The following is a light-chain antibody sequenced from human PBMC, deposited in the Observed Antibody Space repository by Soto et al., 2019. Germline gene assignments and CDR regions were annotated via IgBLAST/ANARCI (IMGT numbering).Light chain of an antibody. CDR2: DAS. Sequence: EIVLTQSPGTLSLSPGESATLSCRASQSVSSSYLAWYQQKPGQAPRLLIYDASSRATGIPDRFSGSGSGTDFTLTISRLEPEDFAVYLCQQYTERPRTFGQGTKVDI. V-gene: IGKV3-20*01. CDR1: QSVSSSY. J-gene: IGKJ1*01. CDR3: QQYTERPRT.